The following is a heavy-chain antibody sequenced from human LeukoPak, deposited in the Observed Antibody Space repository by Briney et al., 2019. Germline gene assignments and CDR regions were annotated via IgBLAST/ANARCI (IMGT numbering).Heavy chain of an antibody. V-gene: IGHV4-39*07. CDR1: GGSISSRNYY. J-gene: IGHJ4*02. CDR3: ARRDSSGYYFKDKDY. Sequence: SETLSLTCIASGGSISSRNYYWGWIRQPPGKGLEWIGTIYYIGSTYYNPSLKSRVTISVDTSKNQFSLNLNSMTAADTAVYYCARRDSSGYYFKDKDYWGQGTLVTVSS. CDR2: IYYIGST. D-gene: IGHD3-22*01.